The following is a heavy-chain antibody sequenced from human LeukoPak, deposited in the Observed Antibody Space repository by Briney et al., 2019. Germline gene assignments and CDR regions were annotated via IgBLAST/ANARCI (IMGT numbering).Heavy chain of an antibody. J-gene: IGHJ3*02. CDR2: ISSDGSTT. V-gene: IGHV3-74*01. CDR1: GFTFSSYW. D-gene: IGHD3-3*01. CDR3: ARGTDDVDI. Sequence: PGGSLRLSCAASGFTFSSYWMHWVRQVPGKGLVWVSRISSDGSTTSYADSVKGRFSISRFNAKETLYLQMNSLRVEDTAVYYCARGTDDVDIWGQGTLVTVSS.